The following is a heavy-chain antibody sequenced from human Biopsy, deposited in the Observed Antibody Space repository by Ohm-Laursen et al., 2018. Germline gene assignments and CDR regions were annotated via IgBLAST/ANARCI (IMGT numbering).Heavy chain of an antibody. Sequence: SLRLSCAAFGFTLSSYSMNWVRQAPGKGLEWVANINQDESEKYYVDSVKGRFTISRDNAENSLYLEMNNLTVEDTAVYYCATDGAGSYNENWGQGTLVSVSS. D-gene: IGHD3-10*01. CDR1: GFTLSSYS. J-gene: IGHJ4*02. V-gene: IGHV3-7*03. CDR3: ATDGAGSYNEN. CDR2: INQDESEK.